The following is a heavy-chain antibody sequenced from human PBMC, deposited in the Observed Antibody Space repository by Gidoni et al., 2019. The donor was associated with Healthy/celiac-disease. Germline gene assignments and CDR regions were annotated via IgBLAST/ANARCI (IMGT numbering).Heavy chain of an antibody. CDR2: IKSKTDGGTT. Sequence: EVQLVESGGGLVKPGGSLRLSCAASGFTFSNAWMSWVRQAPGKGLEWVGRIKSKTDGGTTDYAAPVKGRFTISRDDSKNTLYLQMNSLKTEDTAVYYCTTVIVGSGSDPLCDYWGQGTLVTVSS. CDR3: TTVIVGSGSDPLCDY. J-gene: IGHJ4*02. CDR1: GFTFSNAW. D-gene: IGHD3-10*01. V-gene: IGHV3-15*01.